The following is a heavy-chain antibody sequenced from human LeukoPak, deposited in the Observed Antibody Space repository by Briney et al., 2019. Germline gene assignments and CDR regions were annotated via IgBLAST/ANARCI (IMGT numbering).Heavy chain of an antibody. CDR2: IYYSGST. D-gene: IGHD3-16*02. Sequence: PSETLSLTCTVSGGSISSYYWSWIRQPPAKGLEWIGYIYYSGSTNYNPSLKSRVTISVDTSKNQFSLKLSSVTAADTAVYYCAREVMITFGGVIDLTGMDVWGKGTTVTVSS. CDR1: GGSISSYY. V-gene: IGHV4-59*01. CDR3: AREVMITFGGVIDLTGMDV. J-gene: IGHJ6*03.